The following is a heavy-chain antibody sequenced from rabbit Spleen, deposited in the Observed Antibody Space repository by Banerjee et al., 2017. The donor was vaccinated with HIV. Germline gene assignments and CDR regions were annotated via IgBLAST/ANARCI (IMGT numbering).Heavy chain of an antibody. CDR2: IDPVFGSA. V-gene: IGHV1S7*01. D-gene: IGHD4-1*01. CDR3: AILVAGGDFNL. Sequence: QLKESGGGLVQPGGSLKLSCKASEFDFNNYYVSWVRQAPGKGLEWIGYIDPVFGSAYYASWVNGRFTLSSHNAQNTVSLQLNSLTAADTATYFCAILVAGGDFNLWGPGTLVTVS. CDR1: EFDFNNYY. J-gene: IGHJ4*01.